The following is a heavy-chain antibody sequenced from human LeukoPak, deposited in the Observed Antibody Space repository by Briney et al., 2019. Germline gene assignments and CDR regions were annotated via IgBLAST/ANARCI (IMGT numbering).Heavy chain of an antibody. CDR2: IWCGGSNK. D-gene: IGHD3-9*01. CDR1: GFTFNRYA. Sequence: PGGSLRLSCAASGFTFNRYAMHWVRQAPGKGLEWVAFIWCGGSNKYYADSVKGRFTISRDNAKNSLYLQMNSLRAEATALYYCAKGIHPRLQYFDWLIEYWGQGTLVTVSS. V-gene: IGHV3-30*02. J-gene: IGHJ4*02. CDR3: AKGIHPRLQYFDWLIEY.